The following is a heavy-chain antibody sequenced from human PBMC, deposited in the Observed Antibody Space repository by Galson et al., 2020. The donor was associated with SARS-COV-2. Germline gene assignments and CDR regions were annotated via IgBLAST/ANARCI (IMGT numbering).Heavy chain of an antibody. CDR3: ARLVYYDYVWGSYRYIDAPLDY. CDR2: IDPSDSYT. Sequence: KIGESLKISCKGSGYSFTSYWISWVRQMPGKGLEWMGRIDPSDSYTNYSPSFQGHVTISADKSISTAYLQWSSLKASDTAMYYCARLVYYDYVWGSYRYIDAPLDYWGQGTLVTVSS. CDR1: GYSFTSYW. J-gene: IGHJ4*02. D-gene: IGHD3-16*02. V-gene: IGHV5-10-1*01.